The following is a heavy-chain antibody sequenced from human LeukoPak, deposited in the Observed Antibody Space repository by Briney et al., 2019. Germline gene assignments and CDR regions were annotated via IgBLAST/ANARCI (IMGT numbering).Heavy chain of an antibody. CDR2: IYTSGST. J-gene: IGHJ3*02. V-gene: IGHV4-61*02. CDR3: ARRWGSRYAFGI. D-gene: IGHD7-27*01. CDR1: GGSISSGSYY. Sequence: SETLSLTCTFSGGSISSGSYYWSWIRQPAGKGLEWIGRIYTSGSTNYNPSLKSRVTISVDTSKNQFSLKLSSVTAADTAVYYCARRWGSRYAFGIWGQGTMVTVSS.